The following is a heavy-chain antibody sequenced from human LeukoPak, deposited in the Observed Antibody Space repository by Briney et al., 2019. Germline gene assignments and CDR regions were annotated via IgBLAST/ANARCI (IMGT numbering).Heavy chain of an antibody. J-gene: IGHJ5*02. D-gene: IGHD1-14*01. CDR1: GYMFTSYW. CDR3: ARLAAHHGIPGA. Sequence: GESLKISCKVSGYMFTSYWINWVRQMPGKGLGWMGRIAPSDASTDYSPSFQGHVTISADRSISTAYLQWSSLKASDTAMYYCARLAAHHGIPGAWGQGTLVTVSS. CDR2: IAPSDAST. V-gene: IGHV5-10-1*01.